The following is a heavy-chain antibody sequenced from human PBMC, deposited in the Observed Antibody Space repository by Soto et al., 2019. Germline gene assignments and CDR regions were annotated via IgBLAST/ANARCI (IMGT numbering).Heavy chain of an antibody. CDR1: GYSFTSYW. V-gene: IGHV5-51*01. Sequence: PGESLKISCKGSGYSFTSYWIGWVRQMPGKGLEWMGIIYPGDSDTRYSPSFQGQVTISADKSISTAYLQWSSLKASDTAMYYCASRIAAAGTDYYYYGMDVWGQGTTVTVSS. CDR3: ASRIAAAGTDYYYYGMDV. J-gene: IGHJ6*02. D-gene: IGHD6-13*01. CDR2: IYPGDSDT.